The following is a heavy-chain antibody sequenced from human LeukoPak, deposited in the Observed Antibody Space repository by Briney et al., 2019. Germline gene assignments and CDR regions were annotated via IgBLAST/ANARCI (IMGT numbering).Heavy chain of an antibody. D-gene: IGHD2-21*02. Sequence: GASVKVSCKASGYTFTSYAMHWVRQAPGQRLEWMGWINAGNGNTKYSQKFQGRVTITRDTSASTAYMELSSMRSEDTAVYYCARDRGDPTDYYFDYWGQGTLVTVSS. J-gene: IGHJ4*02. CDR3: ARDRGDPTDYYFDY. CDR2: INAGNGNT. CDR1: GYTFTSYA. V-gene: IGHV1-3*01.